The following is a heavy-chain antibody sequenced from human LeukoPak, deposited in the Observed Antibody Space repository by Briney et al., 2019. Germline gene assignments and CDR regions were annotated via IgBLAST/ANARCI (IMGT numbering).Heavy chain of an antibody. CDR3: ARWVGSGWYYFDY. J-gene: IGHJ4*02. D-gene: IGHD6-19*01. Sequence: SETLSLTRTVSGGSVSSDYWSWIRQPPGKGLEWIGYIFHSGTTYYNPSLKSRVTISVDTPKKQFSLKLSSVTAADTAVYYCARWVGSGWYYFDYWGQGSLVTVSS. CDR1: GGSVSSDY. CDR2: IFHSGTT. V-gene: IGHV4-59*02.